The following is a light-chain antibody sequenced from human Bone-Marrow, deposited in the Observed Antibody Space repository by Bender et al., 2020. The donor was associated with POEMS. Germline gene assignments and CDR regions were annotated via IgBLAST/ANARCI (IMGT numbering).Light chain of an antibody. CDR3: SSYTSNSNIL. Sequence: QSALTQPASVSGSPGQSITISCTGTSSDIGAYNLVSWYQHHPGKAPKLVIYEDNRRPSGVSNRFSGSKSGNTASLTISGLQAEDEAAYFCSSYTSNSNILFGGGTKLTVL. V-gene: IGLV2-14*02. J-gene: IGLJ2*01. CDR2: EDN. CDR1: SSDIGAYNL.